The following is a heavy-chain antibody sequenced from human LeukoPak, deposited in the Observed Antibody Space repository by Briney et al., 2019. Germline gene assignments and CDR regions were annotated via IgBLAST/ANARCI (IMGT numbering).Heavy chain of an antibody. Sequence: GGSLRLSCAASGFTFSNAWMSWVRQAPGKGLEWVGRIKSKTDGGTTDYAAPVKGRFTISRDDSKNTLYLQMNSLKTEDTAVYYCTTVGSSSAPYYYYYYMDVWGKGTTVTVSS. V-gene: IGHV3-15*01. CDR3: TTVGSSSAPYYYYYYMDV. CDR2: IKSKTDGGTT. J-gene: IGHJ6*03. CDR1: GFTFSNAW. D-gene: IGHD6-6*01.